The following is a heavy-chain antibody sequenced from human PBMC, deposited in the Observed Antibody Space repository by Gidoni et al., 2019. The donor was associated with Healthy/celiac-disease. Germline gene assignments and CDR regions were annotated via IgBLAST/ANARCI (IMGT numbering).Heavy chain of an antibody. Sequence: EVQLLESGGGLVQPGGYLRLACAASVFPFCSDAMSWVRQAPGKGLEWGSAISGSGGSTDYADSVKGRFTISRDNSKNTLYLQMNSLRAEDTAVYYCAKDLRFLEWLSELDYWGQGTLVTVSS. D-gene: IGHD3-3*01. CDR2: ISGSGGST. V-gene: IGHV3-23*01. CDR3: AKDLRFLEWLSELDY. CDR1: VFPFCSDA. J-gene: IGHJ4*02.